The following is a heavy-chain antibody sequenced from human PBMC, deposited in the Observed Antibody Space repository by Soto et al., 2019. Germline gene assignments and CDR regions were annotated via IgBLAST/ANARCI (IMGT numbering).Heavy chain of an antibody. V-gene: IGHV4-39*01. J-gene: IGHJ6*03. Sequence: SETLSLTCTVSGGSISSSSYYWGWIRQPPGKGLEWIGSIYYSGSTYYNPSLKSRVTISVDTSKNQFSLKLSSVTAADTAVYYCARGDIGYYMDVWGKGTTVTVSS. CDR1: GGSISSSSYY. CDR3: ARGDIGYYMDV. CDR2: IYYSGST. D-gene: IGHD2-15*01.